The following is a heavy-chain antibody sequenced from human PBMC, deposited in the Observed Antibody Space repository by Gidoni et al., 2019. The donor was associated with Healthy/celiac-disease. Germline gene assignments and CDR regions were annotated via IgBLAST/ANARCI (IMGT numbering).Heavy chain of an antibody. CDR1: VCSIISGGYY. D-gene: IGHD6-6*01. J-gene: IGHJ5*02. CDR3: ARDSSSSTINNWFDP. V-gene: IGHV4-31*03. Sequence: QVQLQASGPGLVKPSPTLSLTCPVSVCSIISGGYYWIGIRQHPGKGLEWIGYIYYSGSTYYNPSLKSRVTISVETSKNQFSLKMSSGTAADTAVYYCARDSSSSTINNWFDPWGQGTLVTVSS. CDR2: IYYSGST.